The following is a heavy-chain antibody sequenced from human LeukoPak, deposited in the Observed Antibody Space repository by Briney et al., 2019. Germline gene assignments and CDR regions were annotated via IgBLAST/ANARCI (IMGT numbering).Heavy chain of an antibody. CDR2: INPNSGGT. Sequence: ASVKVSCKASGYTFTGYYMHWVRQAPGQGLEWMGWINPNSGGTNYAQKFQGRVTMTRDTSISTAYMELSSLRFEDMAVYYCARGGATTGYNYMDVWGKGTTVTVSS. CDR3: ARGGATTGYNYMDV. V-gene: IGHV1-2*02. CDR1: GYTFTGYY. J-gene: IGHJ6*03. D-gene: IGHD4-17*01.